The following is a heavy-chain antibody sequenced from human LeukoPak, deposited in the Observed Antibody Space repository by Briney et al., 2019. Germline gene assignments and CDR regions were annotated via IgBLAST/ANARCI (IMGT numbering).Heavy chain of an antibody. Sequence: GGSLRLSCAASGFTFDDYAMHWVRQAPGKGLEWVSGISWNSGSIGYADSVKGRFTISRDNAKNSLYLQMNSLRAEDTALYYCARDRVWTVLYWGQGTLVTVSS. CDR2: ISWNSGSI. V-gene: IGHV3-9*01. D-gene: IGHD2-21*01. CDR1: GFTFDDYA. CDR3: ARDRVWTVLY. J-gene: IGHJ4*02.